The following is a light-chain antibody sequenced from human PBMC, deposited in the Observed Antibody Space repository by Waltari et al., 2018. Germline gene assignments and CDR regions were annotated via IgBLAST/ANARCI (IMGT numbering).Light chain of an antibody. Sequence: EIVLTQFPATLSLSPGETATLSCRATERVSTYVGWFQQEPGQAPSLLIFDTTNRAAGHPARFSGSGSGTDITLTISNLEPEDVGVYYCHQRSNWWWTFGQGTRVEVK. CDR3: HQRSNWWWT. CDR2: DTT. V-gene: IGKV3-11*01. J-gene: IGKJ1*01. CDR1: ERVSTY.